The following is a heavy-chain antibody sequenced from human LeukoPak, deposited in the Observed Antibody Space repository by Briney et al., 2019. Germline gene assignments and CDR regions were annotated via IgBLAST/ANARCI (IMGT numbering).Heavy chain of an antibody. CDR1: GGSFSDYY. Sequence: SETLSLTCAVYGGSFSDYYWSWIRQPPGKGLEWVGEINHSGSTNYNPSLKSRVIISVDTSKNQFSLKLSSVAAADTAVYYCARGLGGGNSICFDYWGQGPLVTVSS. CDR2: INHSGST. D-gene: IGHD4-23*01. J-gene: IGHJ4*02. CDR3: ARGLGGGNSICFDY. V-gene: IGHV4-34*01.